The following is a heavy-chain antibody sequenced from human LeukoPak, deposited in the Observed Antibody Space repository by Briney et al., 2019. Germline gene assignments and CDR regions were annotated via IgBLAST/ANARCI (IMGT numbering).Heavy chain of an antibody. V-gene: IGHV4-34*01. CDR1: GGSFSGYY. CDR3: ARKGAVRGVIITWWFDP. D-gene: IGHD3-10*01. Sequence: PSQTLSLTCAVYGGSFSGYYWSWIRQPPGKGLEWIGEINHSGSTNYNPSLKSRVTISVDTSKNQFSLKLSSVTAADTAAYYCARKGAVRGVIITWWFDPWGQGTLVTVSS. CDR2: INHSGST. J-gene: IGHJ5*02.